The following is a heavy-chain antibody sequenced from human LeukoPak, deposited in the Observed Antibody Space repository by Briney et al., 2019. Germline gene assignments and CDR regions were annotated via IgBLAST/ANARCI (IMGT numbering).Heavy chain of an antibody. CDR1: GYTFTGYH. J-gene: IGHJ3*02. V-gene: IGHV1-2*02. Sequence: ASVKVSCKASGYTFTGYHVHWVRQAPGQGLEWMGWINPNSGGTNYAQKFQGRVTMTRDTSISTAYMELSRLRSDDTAVYYCARDRFIVGATYDAFDIWGQGTMVTVSS. CDR3: ARDRFIVGATYDAFDI. CDR2: INPNSGGT. D-gene: IGHD1-26*01.